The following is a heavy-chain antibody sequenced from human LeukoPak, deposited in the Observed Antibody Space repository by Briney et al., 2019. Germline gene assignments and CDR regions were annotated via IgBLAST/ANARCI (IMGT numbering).Heavy chain of an antibody. J-gene: IGHJ3*02. CDR1: GFTFSSYS. CDR2: IYSGGST. V-gene: IGHV3-53*01. CDR3: ARGGDI. Sequence: GGSLRLSCAASGFTFSSYSMNWVRQAPGKGLEWVSVIYSGGSTYYADSVKGRFTISRDSSKNTLYLQMNSLRAEDTAVYYRARGGDIWGQGTMVTVSS.